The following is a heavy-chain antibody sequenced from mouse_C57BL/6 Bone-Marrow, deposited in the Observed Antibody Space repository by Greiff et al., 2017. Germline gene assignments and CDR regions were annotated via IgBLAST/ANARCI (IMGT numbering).Heavy chain of an antibody. CDR2: ISDGGSYT. Sequence: EVKLVESGGGLVKPGGSLKLSCAASGFTFSSYAMSWVRQTPEKRLEWVATISDGGSYTYYPENVKGRFTISRDNAKNNLYLQMSHRKSEDTAMYYCARDITTVVYFDVWGTGTTVTVSS. V-gene: IGHV5-4*01. CDR3: ARDITTVVYFDV. J-gene: IGHJ1*03. D-gene: IGHD1-1*01. CDR1: GFTFSSYA.